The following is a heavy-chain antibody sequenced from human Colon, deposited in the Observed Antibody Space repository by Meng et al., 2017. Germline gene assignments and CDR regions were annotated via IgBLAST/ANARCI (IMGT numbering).Heavy chain of an antibody. CDR3: VSRIGGSSETDF. CDR1: GASITKKNYY. CDR2: IYYTEAT. Sequence: QLHLQESGPGLVKPSGTLSLSCTVSGASITKKNYYWVWIRQPPGKGLEWIGNIYYTEATYYNPSLKGRVTISLDTSKNQFSLNLNAVTAADTAVYYCVSRIGGSSETDFWGQGTLVTVSS. J-gene: IGHJ1*01. V-gene: IGHV4-39*07. D-gene: IGHD1-26*01.